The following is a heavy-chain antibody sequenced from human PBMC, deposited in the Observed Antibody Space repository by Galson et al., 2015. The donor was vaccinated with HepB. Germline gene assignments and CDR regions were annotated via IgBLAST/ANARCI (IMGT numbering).Heavy chain of an antibody. J-gene: IGHJ4*02. D-gene: IGHD3-10*01. CDR1: GGSISTSNW. V-gene: IGHV4-4*02. CDR2: IYHSGNT. CDR3: ARITSGSYFDC. Sequence: SLTCAVSGGSISTSNWWSWVRQPPGKGLEWIGEIYHSGNTYYNPSLKSRVTISLDKSKNQFSLKLSSVTAADTAVYYCARITSGSYFDCWGQGTLVTVSS.